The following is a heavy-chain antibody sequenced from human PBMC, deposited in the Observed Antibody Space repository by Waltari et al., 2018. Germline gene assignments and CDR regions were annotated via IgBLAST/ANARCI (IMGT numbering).Heavy chain of an antibody. Sequence: EVQLLESGGGLAQPGGSLRLSCVASGFTFSNYAMSWVRQAPGKGLEWVSGTSGTGDTTAYADAVKGRFTISIDNSKNTLYLQMSSLRAEDTAIYYCAKRAKVKGLCSANCYSDYWGQGTLVTVSS. V-gene: IGHV3-23*01. D-gene: IGHD7-27*01. CDR3: AKRAKVKGLCSANCYSDY. CDR1: GFTFSNYA. CDR2: TSGTGDTT. J-gene: IGHJ4*02.